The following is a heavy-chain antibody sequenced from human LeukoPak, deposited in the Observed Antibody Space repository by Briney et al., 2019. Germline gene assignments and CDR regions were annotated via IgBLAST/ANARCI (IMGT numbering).Heavy chain of an antibody. J-gene: IGHJ4*02. CDR2: IWYDGNNK. CDR3: AKDLTSSTTVIDY. V-gene: IGHV3-33*06. CDR1: GFTFSNCG. D-gene: IGHD2-2*01. Sequence: GGSLRLSCAASGFTFSNCGMYWVRQAPGQGLERVAVIWYDGNNKYYADSVQGRFTISRDNSKNTLYLHMNSLRAEDTAVYYCAKDLTSSTTVIDYWGQGTLVIVSS.